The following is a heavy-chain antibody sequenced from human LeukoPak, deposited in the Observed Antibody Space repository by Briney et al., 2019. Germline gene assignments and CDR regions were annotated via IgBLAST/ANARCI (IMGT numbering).Heavy chain of an antibody. CDR3: VRDRGDGYNQIDY. CDR2: ISKDGSNE. CDR1: AFIFSGHW. D-gene: IGHD5-24*01. V-gene: IGHV3-30*03. J-gene: IGHJ4*02. Sequence: PGGSLRLSCEGSAFIFSGHWMNWVRQAPGKGLECVAVISKDGSNEHYADPGKGRFTISRDNSKNTLYLQMNSLRTEDTAVYYCVRDRGDGYNQIDYWGQGTLVTVSS.